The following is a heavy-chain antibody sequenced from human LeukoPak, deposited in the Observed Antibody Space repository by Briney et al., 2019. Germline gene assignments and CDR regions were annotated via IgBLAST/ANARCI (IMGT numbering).Heavy chain of an antibody. CDR2: INQGGRT. CDR3: ARGKRVWFGELMTSFSYFYIDV. V-gene: IGHV4-34*01. D-gene: IGHD3-10*01. J-gene: IGHJ6*03. CDR1: GGSFSDYL. Sequence: SETLSLTCAVNGGSFSDYLWTWIRQFPGKGLEWIGEINQGGRTNFNPSLKSRVTISADRSKYHFSLTLRSVTAVDTAVYYCARGKRVWFGELMTSFSYFYIDVWGRGTTVIVSS.